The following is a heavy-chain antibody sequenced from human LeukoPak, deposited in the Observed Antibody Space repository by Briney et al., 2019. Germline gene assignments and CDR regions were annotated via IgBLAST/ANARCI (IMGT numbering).Heavy chain of an antibody. CDR3: ARDFSGASYYYYYGMDV. CDR1: GYTFTGYY. CDR2: INPNSGGI. V-gene: IGHV1-2*02. D-gene: IGHD1-26*01. J-gene: IGHJ6*02. Sequence: ASVKVSCKASGYTFTGYYMHWVRQAPGQGLEWMGWINPNSGGINYAQKFQGRVTMTRDTSISTAYMELSRLRSDDTAVYYCARDFSGASYYYYYGMDVWGQGTTVTVSS.